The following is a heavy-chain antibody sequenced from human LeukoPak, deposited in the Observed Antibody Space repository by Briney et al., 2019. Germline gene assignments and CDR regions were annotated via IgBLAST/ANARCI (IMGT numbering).Heavy chain of an antibody. J-gene: IGHJ4*02. CDR1: GYTFTAYP. CDR3: VRVTWGSGFHY. Sequence: ASVKVSCKASGYTFTAYPIHWVRQAPGEGLEWMGWISAYNGNTNYAQKLQGRVTMTTDTSTSTAYMELRSLRSDDTAVYYCVRVTWGSGFHYWGQGTLVTVSS. CDR2: ISAYNGNT. D-gene: IGHD7-27*01. V-gene: IGHV1-18*04.